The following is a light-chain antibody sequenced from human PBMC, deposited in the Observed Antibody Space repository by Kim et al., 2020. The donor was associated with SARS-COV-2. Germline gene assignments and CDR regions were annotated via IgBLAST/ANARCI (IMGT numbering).Light chain of an antibody. CDR1: QDIANS. CDR3: KKYNSAPWT. CDR2: AAS. V-gene: IGKV1-27*01. J-gene: IGKJ1*01. Sequence: ASVGDRVTSTCRARQDIANSLAWYQQKPGEVPNLLIYAASTLQSGVPSRFSGSGSGTQFTLTIGSLQTEDVATYYCKKYNSAPWTFGPGTKVDIK.